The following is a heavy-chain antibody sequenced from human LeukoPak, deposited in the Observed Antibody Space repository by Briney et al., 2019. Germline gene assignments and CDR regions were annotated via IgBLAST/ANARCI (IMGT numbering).Heavy chain of an antibody. CDR1: GFTFDDYV. CDR3: VKGAAYHLGDAFDI. CDR2: ISWNSGTI. V-gene: IGHV3-9*01. D-gene: IGHD2-15*01. Sequence: SLRLSCAASGFTFDDYVMNWVRQAPGKGLEWVSGISWNSGTIGYADSVKGRFTISRDNAMNSLYLQMNSLRAEDTALYYCVKGAAYHLGDAFDIWGQGTMVTVSS. J-gene: IGHJ3*02.